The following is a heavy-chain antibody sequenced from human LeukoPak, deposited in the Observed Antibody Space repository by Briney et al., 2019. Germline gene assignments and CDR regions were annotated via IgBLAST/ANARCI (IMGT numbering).Heavy chain of an antibody. CDR3: AKGDDELDP. CDR1: GFTFSSYG. J-gene: IGHJ5*02. V-gene: IGHV3-30*18. D-gene: IGHD1-1*01. Sequence: GGSLRLSCAASGFTFSSYGMHWVRQAPGKGLEWVAVKSYDGSNKYYADSVKGRFTISRDNSKNTLYLQMNSLRAEDTAVYYCAKGDDELDPWGQGTLVTVSS. CDR2: KSYDGSNK.